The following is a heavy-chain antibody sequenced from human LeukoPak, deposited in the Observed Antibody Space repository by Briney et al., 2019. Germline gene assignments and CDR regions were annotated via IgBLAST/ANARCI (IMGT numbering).Heavy chain of an antibody. CDR3: ARATADTIFGVVIIHCFDY. Sequence: GGSLRLSCAASGFTFSSYWMSWVRQAPGKGLEWVAYIKQDGSEKYYVDSVKGRFTISRDNAKNSLYLQMNSLRAEDTAVYYCARATADTIFGVVIIHCFDYWGQGTLVTVSS. CDR1: GFTFSSYW. D-gene: IGHD3-3*01. V-gene: IGHV3-7*04. CDR2: IKQDGSEK. J-gene: IGHJ4*02.